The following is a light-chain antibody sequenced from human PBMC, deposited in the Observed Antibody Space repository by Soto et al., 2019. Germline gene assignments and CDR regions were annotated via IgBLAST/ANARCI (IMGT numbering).Light chain of an antibody. Sequence: EVVMTQSPGTLSLSPGERATLACRASHSDSSSYLAWYQQKPGQAPRRLIYGASYRATGIPDRFSGSGSGTDFTLTISRLEPEDFAVFFCQQYGTSEIIFGQGTRLETK. CDR1: HSDSSSY. J-gene: IGKJ5*01. CDR3: QQYGTSEII. CDR2: GAS. V-gene: IGKV3-20*01.